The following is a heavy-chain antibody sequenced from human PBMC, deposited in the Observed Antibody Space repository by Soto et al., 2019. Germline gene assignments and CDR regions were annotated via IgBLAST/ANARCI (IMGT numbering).Heavy chain of an antibody. CDR2: IYYSGST. V-gene: IGHV4-59*12. CDR3: ARGYGDYGY. D-gene: IGHD4-17*01. Sequence: SETLSLTCTVSGGSISSYYWSWIRQPPGKGLEWIGYIYYSGSTNYNPSLKSRVTMSVDTSKNQFSLKLSSVTAADTAVYYCARGYGDYGYWGQGTLVTVSS. J-gene: IGHJ4*02. CDR1: GGSISSYY.